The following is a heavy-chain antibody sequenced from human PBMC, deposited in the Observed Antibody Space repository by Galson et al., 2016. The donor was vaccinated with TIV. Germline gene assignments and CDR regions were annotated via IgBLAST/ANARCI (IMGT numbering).Heavy chain of an antibody. D-gene: IGHD5-24*01. CDR2: INAGSGDT. CDR3: ARDRRRDGMGPDAIDF. V-gene: IGHV1-3*01. Sequence: SVKVSCKASGYTFTFYAIHWVRQGPGQGLEWLGWINAGSGDTKYSPRFQGRVTITTDTSASSAYMELSSLRSEDTGVYYCARDRRRDGMGPDAIDFWGQGTMVTVSS. CDR1: GYTFTFYA. J-gene: IGHJ3*01.